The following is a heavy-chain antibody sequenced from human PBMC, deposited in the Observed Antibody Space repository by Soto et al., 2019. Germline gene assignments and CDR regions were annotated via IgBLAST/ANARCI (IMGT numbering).Heavy chain of an antibody. V-gene: IGHV3-23*01. CDR1: GFTFSSYA. D-gene: IGHD3-22*01. CDR3: AKEMSPAYYYDSSGHPLARNFDS. J-gene: IGHJ4*02. CDR2: ISGSGVKI. Sequence: PGGSLRLSCATSGFTFSSYAMSWVRQTPGKGLEWVSAISGSGVKIFYADSVKGRFTFSRDNSKNTLYLQMNSLRAEDTAVYYCAKEMSPAYYYDSSGHPLARNFDSWGQETLLTISS.